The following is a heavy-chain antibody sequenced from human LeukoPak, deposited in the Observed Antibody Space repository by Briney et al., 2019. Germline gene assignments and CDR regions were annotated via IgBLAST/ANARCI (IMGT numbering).Heavy chain of an antibody. CDR2: ISGSGGST. Sequence: GGSLRLSCAASGFTFSTFAMIWVRQAPGKGLEWVSAISGSGGSTYYADSVKGRFTISRDNSKNTLYLQMNSLRAEDTAVYYCARDYGSSWSDAFDIWGQGTMVTVSS. J-gene: IGHJ3*02. CDR1: GFTFSTFA. D-gene: IGHD6-13*01. CDR3: ARDYGSSWSDAFDI. V-gene: IGHV3-23*01.